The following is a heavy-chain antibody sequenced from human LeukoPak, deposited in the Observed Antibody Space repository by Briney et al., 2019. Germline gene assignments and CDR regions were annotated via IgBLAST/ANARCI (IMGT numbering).Heavy chain of an antibody. CDR1: GGTFSSYA. CDR2: IIPIFGTA. V-gene: IGHV1-69*05. D-gene: IGHD4-23*01. Sequence: GASVTVSCKASGGTFSSYAISWVRQAPGQGLEWMGGIIPIFGTANYAQKFQGRVTITTDESTSTAYMELSSLRSEDTAVYYCAREDRYGGNRDYLDYWGQGTLVTVSS. J-gene: IGHJ4*02. CDR3: AREDRYGGNRDYLDY.